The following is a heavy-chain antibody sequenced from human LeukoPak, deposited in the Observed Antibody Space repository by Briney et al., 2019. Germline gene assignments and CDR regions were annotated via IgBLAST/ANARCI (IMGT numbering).Heavy chain of an antibody. D-gene: IGHD1-26*01. CDR3: ARRAMGATSFDY. CDR1: GFTFSDYY. J-gene: IGHJ4*02. V-gene: IGHV3-11*04. Sequence: GGSLRLSCAASGFTFSDYYMTWVRQAPGKGLEWVSYISSSSNIVYYADSVKGRLTVSRDNANNSLYVQMTNLRAEDTAVYYCARRAMGATSFDYWGQGTLVTLSS. CDR2: ISSSSNI.